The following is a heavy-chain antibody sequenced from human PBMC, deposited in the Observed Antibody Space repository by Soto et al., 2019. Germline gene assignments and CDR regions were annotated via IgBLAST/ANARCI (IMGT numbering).Heavy chain of an antibody. CDR1: GFTFSSYA. J-gene: IGHJ4*02. CDR2: ISGSGGST. CDR3: AKGVSTVTVPDY. V-gene: IGHV3-23*01. D-gene: IGHD4-17*01. Sequence: GGSLRLSCAASGFTFSSYAMSWVRQAPGKGLEWVSAISGSGGSTYYADSVKGRFTISRDNSKNTLYLQVNSLRAEDTALYYCAKGVSTVTVPDYWGQGTLVTVSS.